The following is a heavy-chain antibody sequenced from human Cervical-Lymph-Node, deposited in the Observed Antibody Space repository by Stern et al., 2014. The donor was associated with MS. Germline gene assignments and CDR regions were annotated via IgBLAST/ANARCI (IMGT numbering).Heavy chain of an antibody. CDR1: GYTFTSDF. V-gene: IGHV1-46*01. D-gene: IGHD5/OR15-5a*01. CDR3: ATSYRVFNFFDS. CDR2: INPSGGSR. Sequence: QDQLVQSGAEVKKPGASVKVSCKAPGYTFTSDFVHWLRQAPGQGPEWMGVINPSGGSRRYAQKFQGRVTMTRDTSTSTVYMELSRLRSDDTAVYYCATSYRVFNFFDSWGQGTLVTVSS. J-gene: IGHJ4*02.